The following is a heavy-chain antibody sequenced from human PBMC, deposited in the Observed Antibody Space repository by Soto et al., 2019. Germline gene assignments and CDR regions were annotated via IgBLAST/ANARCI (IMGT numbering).Heavy chain of an antibody. V-gene: IGHV1-69*13. J-gene: IGHJ6*02. D-gene: IGHD2-2*01. CDR2: IIPITATA. CDR1: GGTFGSDA. CDR3: ARSQGSSTSLEIYYYYYYGMDV. Sequence: SVKGSCKASGGTFGSDAISWVRQAPGQGLEWMGGIIPITATANYAQKFQGRVTITADESTSTASMQLSSLRSEDTAVYYCARSQGSSTSLEIYYYYYYGMDVWGQGTTVTVSS.